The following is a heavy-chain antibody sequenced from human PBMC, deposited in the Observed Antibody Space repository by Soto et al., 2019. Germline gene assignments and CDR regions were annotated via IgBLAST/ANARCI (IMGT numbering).Heavy chain of an antibody. CDR1: VGSISSYY. V-gene: IGHV4-59*08. CDR3: ARGTPSPIIVRSSRGPWFDP. D-gene: IGHD2-15*01. J-gene: IGHJ5*02. Sequence: PAETLSLTCTVSVGSISSYYWSLIRQARGKGLEGIEYMYYGGRTNYNPSLKSRVTISVDTYKMQVSLKLSSVTAADTAVYFCARGTPSPIIVRSSRGPWFDPCGQGTLVSVSS. CDR2: MYYGGRT.